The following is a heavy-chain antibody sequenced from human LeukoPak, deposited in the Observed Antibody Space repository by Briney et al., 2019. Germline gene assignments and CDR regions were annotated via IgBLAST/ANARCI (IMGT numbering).Heavy chain of an antibody. J-gene: IGHJ4*02. Sequence: GGSLRLSCAASGFTFSSYEMNWVRQAPGKGLEWVSYISSSGSTIYYADSVKGRFTISRDNAKNSLYLQMNSLRAEDTAVYYCARDVNTIYRRYFDYWGQGTVVAVSS. CDR3: ARDVNTIYRRYFDY. CDR2: ISSSGSTI. V-gene: IGHV3-48*03. CDR1: GFTFSSYE. D-gene: IGHD3-3*01.